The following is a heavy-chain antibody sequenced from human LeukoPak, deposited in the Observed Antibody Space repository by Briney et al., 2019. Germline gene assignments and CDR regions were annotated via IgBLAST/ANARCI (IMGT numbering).Heavy chain of an antibody. CDR1: GFTFSSYA. J-gene: IGHJ1*01. V-gene: IGHV3-23*01. CDR3: AKDPRVGASAAEYFDQ. D-gene: IGHD1-26*01. Sequence: GGSLRLSCAASGFTFSSYAMSWVRQPPGKGLEWVSSISASGGGTFFADSVKGRFTISRDDSKNTLYLQVSSLRADDTAVYYCAKDPRVGASAAEYFDQWGEGTLVIVSS. CDR2: ISASGGGT.